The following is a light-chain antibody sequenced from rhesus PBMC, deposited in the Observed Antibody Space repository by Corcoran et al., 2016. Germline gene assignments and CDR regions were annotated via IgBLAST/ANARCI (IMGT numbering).Light chain of an antibody. CDR3: YQHSSGYS. CDR2: GAS. CDR1: QSVSSY. Sequence: QVILTQSPATLSLSPGERATLSCRASQSVSSYLAWYQQKPGQAPRRLIYGASSRAAGIPDRFSGSGSGTDFTITISILGPEDVGVYHCYQHSSGYSFGLGTKVEIK. V-gene: IGKV3-10*01. J-gene: IGKJ2*01.